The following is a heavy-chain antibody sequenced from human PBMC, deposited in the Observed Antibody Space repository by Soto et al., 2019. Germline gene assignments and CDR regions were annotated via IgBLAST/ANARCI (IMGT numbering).Heavy chain of an antibody. D-gene: IGHD3-16*01. CDR3: VADVAEVGGGELDY. J-gene: IGHJ4*02. Sequence: EVQLMESGGGLVEPGGSLRLSCTASGFSFTIAWMTWVRQAPGKGLEWLGRVKSRSSGGTVDYAAPVKGRFTISRXDXXNTVILQMNSLKMEDTAVYHCVADVAEVGGGELDYWGQGALVTVSS. CDR2: VKSRSSGGTV. V-gene: IGHV3-15*01. CDR1: GFSFTIAW.